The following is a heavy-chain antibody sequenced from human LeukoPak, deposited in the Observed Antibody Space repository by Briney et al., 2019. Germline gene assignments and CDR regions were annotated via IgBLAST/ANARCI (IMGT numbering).Heavy chain of an antibody. D-gene: IGHD6-13*01. V-gene: IGHV3-74*01. Sequence: GGSLRLSCAASGFTFSSYWMHWVRQAPGKGLVWVSRINSDGSSTSYADSVKGRFTISRDNSKNTLYLQMNSLRAEDTAVYYCAKEDSSSHDFDYWGQGTLVTVSS. CDR3: AKEDSSSHDFDY. CDR2: INSDGSST. CDR1: GFTFSSYW. J-gene: IGHJ4*02.